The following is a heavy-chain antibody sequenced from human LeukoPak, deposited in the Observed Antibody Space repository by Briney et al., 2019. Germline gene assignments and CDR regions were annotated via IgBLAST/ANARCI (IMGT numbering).Heavy chain of an antibody. CDR3: ARHRAAFDY. Sequence: SETLSLTCTVSGGSISSGGYYWSWIRQPPGKGLEWIGYIYHSGSTYYNPSLKSRVTISVDRSKNQFSLKLSSVTAADTAVYYCARHRAAFDYWGQGTLVTVSS. D-gene: IGHD6-13*01. J-gene: IGHJ4*02. CDR1: GGSISSGGYY. V-gene: IGHV4-30-2*01. CDR2: IYHSGST.